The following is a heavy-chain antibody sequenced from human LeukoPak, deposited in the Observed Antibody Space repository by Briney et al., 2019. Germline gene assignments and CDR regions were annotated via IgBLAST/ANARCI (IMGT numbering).Heavy chain of an antibody. CDR3: ARGGNCSGGSCYSDRGWFDP. CDR1: GGSISSSSYY. V-gene: IGHV4-39*07. CDR2: IYYSGST. Sequence: PSETLSLTCTVSGGSISSSSYYWGWIRQPPGKGLEWIGSIYYSGSTYYNPSLKSRFTISVDTSKNQFSLKLSSVTSADTAVYYCARGGNCSGGSCYSDRGWFDPWGQGTLVTVSS. J-gene: IGHJ5*02. D-gene: IGHD2-15*01.